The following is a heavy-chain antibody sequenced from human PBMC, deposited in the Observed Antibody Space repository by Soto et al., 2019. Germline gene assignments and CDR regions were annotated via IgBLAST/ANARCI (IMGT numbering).Heavy chain of an antibody. J-gene: IGHJ4*02. CDR1: GYTFTSYA. V-gene: IGHV1-3*01. Sequence: ASVKVSFKASGYTFTSYAMHWVRQAPGQRLEWMGWINAGNGNTKYPQKFQGRVTITRDTSASTAYMELSSLRSEDTAVYYCARDLYGSGSSAYWGQGTLVTVSS. CDR2: INAGNGNT. D-gene: IGHD3-10*01. CDR3: ARDLYGSGSSAY.